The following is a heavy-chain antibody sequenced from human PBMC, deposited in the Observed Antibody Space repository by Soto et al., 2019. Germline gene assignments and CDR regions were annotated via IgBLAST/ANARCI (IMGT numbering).Heavy chain of an antibody. CDR3: ARSRVSNDYFDY. CDR1: GYTFTGYY. D-gene: IGHD6-13*01. CDR2: INPNSGGT. J-gene: IGHJ4*02. V-gene: IGHV1-2*04. Sequence: VSVKVSCKASGYTFTGYYMRWVRQAPGQGLEWMGWINPNSGGTNYAQKFQGWVTMTRDTSISTAYMELSRLRSDDTAVYYCARSRVSNDYFDYWGQGTLVPVSS.